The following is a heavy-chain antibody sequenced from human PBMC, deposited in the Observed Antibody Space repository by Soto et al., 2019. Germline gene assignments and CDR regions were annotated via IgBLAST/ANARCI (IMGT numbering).Heavy chain of an antibody. CDR1: GFSLSTSGVG. Sequence: ESGPTLVNPTQTLTLTCTFSGFSLSTSGVGVGWIRQPPGKALEWLALIYWNDDKRYSPSLKSRLTITKDTSRNQVVLTMTNMDPVDTATYYCAHSRRLRRGGNLGCDYWGQGTLVTVSS. CDR3: AHSRRLRRGGNLGCDY. V-gene: IGHV2-5*01. D-gene: IGHD2-21*02. CDR2: IYWNDDK. J-gene: IGHJ4*02.